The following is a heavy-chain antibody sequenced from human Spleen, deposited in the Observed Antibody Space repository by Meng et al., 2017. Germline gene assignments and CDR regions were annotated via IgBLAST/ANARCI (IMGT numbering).Heavy chain of an antibody. CDR2: LGAHDGDT. Sequence: QVQLEQSGAEMKKPGASVKVSCKASDYTFTGYGVSWVRQVPGQGLEWMAWLGAHDGDTSHAPKFQGRVTVSADRPTATAYMELRSLRSDDTAVYYCARGTPGRSYSDYWGQGTLVTVSS. V-gene: IGHV1-18*01. CDR3: ARGTPGRSYSDY. D-gene: IGHD3-10*01. CDR1: DYTFTGYG. J-gene: IGHJ4*02.